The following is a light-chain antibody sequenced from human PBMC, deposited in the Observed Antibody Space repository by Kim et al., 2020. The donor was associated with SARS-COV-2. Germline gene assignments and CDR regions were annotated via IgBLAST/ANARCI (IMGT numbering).Light chain of an antibody. Sequence: SPGERANLSCRASQSVSSNLDWYQQKPGQAPRLRIYGASTRATGIPARFSGSGSGTEFTLIISSLQSEDFAVYYCQQYNNWPPWTFGQGTKVDIK. J-gene: IGKJ1*01. CDR2: GAS. V-gene: IGKV3-15*01. CDR3: QQYNNWPPWT. CDR1: QSVSSN.